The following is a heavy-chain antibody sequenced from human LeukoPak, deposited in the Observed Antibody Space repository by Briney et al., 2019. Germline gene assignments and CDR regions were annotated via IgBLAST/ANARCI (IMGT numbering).Heavy chain of an antibody. CDR2: ISCSGATT. V-gene: IGHV3-23*01. Sequence: GGSLRLSCAASGFTFDDYAMHWVRQAPGKGLEWVSAISCSGATTYYADSVKGRFTISRDNSKNTLYLQMSSLRAEDTAVYYCAKAPPPYCSGGSCFDAFDIWGQGTMVTVSS. CDR3: AKAPPPYCSGGSCFDAFDI. CDR1: GFTFDDYA. J-gene: IGHJ3*02. D-gene: IGHD2-15*01.